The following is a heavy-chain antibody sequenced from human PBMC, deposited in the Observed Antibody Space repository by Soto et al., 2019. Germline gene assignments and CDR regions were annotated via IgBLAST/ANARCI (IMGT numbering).Heavy chain of an antibody. V-gene: IGHV4-59*01. CDR3: ARRTTNNYAWFDP. CDR2: IYNSGST. CDR1: GGSLSNYY. J-gene: IGHJ5*02. D-gene: IGHD4-4*01. Sequence: SETLSLTCTVSGGSLSNYYWSWIRQSPEKGLQWIGYIYNSGSTNYNPSLRGRVTISLDTSRNQFSLRLNSVTAADTAIYYCARRTTNNYAWFDPWGQGTRVTVSS.